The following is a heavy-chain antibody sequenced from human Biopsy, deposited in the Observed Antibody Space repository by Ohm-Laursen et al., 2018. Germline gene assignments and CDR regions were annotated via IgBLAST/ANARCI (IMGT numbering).Heavy chain of an antibody. V-gene: IGHV1-58*01. CDR2: IVVGSGHT. CDR3: AATSTLYYYYYAMDV. J-gene: IGHJ6*02. Sequence: SVKASCKASGFTFSSSAVQWVRQARGPRLGWVGWIVVGSGHTNYAQKFQERVTITRDMSTSTAYMELTSLRSEDTAVYYCAATSTLYYYYYAMDVWDQGTTITVSS. CDR1: GFTFSSSA.